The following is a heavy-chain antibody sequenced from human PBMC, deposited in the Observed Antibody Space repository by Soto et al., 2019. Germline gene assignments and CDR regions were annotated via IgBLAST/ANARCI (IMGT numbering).Heavy chain of an antibody. CDR3: VSWVSAHFDF. CDR1: ILTFRGLG. Sequence: GGSLRLSCAASILTFRGLGISWVRQAPGKGLEWVATIDKSGSNTHYADSVRGRFTISRDNSRNTLDLHMSNLRAEDTALYFCVSWVSAHFDFWGQGTLVTVSS. J-gene: IGHJ4*02. CDR2: IDKSGSNT. D-gene: IGHD2-8*01. V-gene: IGHV3-23*05.